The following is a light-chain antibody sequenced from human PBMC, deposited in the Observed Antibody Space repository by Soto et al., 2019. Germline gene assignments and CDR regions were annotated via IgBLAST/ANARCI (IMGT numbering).Light chain of an antibody. Sequence: EIVMTQSPATLSVSPGERATLSCRASQSVGSNLAWYQQKPGQAPRLLLYGASTWATGVPARFSGSGSGAEFTLTISSLQSEDFAVYYCHQYNNLPPWTFGQGTKVEIE. CDR1: QSVGSN. J-gene: IGKJ1*01. V-gene: IGKV3-15*01. CDR2: GAS. CDR3: HQYNNLPPWT.